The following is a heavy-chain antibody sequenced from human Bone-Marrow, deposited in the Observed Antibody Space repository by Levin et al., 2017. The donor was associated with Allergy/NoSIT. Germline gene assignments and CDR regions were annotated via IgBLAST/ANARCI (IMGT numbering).Heavy chain of an antibody. CDR1: GDSVSSNSAA. Sequence: SEPLSLTCAISGDSVSSNSAAWNWIRQSPSRGLEWLGRTYYRSKWYNDYAVSVKSRIPINPDTSKNQFSLQLNSVTPEDTAVYYCARGGAPSIAAHYGMDVWGQGTTVTVSS. D-gene: IGHD6-6*01. V-gene: IGHV6-1*01. CDR3: ARGGAPSIAAHYGMDV. CDR2: TYYRSKWYN. J-gene: IGHJ6*02.